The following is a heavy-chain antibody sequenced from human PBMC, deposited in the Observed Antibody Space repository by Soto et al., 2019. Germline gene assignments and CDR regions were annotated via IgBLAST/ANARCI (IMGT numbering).Heavy chain of an antibody. CDR1: GGTFSSYT. J-gene: IGHJ4*02. V-gene: IGHV1-69*02. Sequence: QVQLVQSWAEVKKPGSSVKVSCKASGGTFSSYTISWVRQAPGQGLEWMGRIIPILGIANYAQKLQGRVTITADKSTSTAYMDLSSLRADVKTRYYCARVGQSYCSSTNCQFDYWGQGTLVTVSS. CDR3: ARVGQSYCSSTNCQFDY. CDR2: IIPILGIA. D-gene: IGHD2-2*01.